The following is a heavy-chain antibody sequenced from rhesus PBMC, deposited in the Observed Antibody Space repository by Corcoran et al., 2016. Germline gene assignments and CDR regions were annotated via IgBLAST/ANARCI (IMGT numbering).Heavy chain of an antibody. Sequence: EVQLVESGGGLAKPGGSLRLSCAASGFSFSDYYMYWVRQAPGKGLEWVSGISYTGRTTYYADSVKGRFTISRENAKNTLYLQMDILRAEDTAVYYCAREYSNYEGYFDYWGQGVLVTVSS. V-gene: IGHV3S18*01. J-gene: IGHJ4*01. CDR3: AREYSNYEGYFDY. CDR2: ISYTGRTT. D-gene: IGHD4-23*01. CDR1: GFSFSDYY.